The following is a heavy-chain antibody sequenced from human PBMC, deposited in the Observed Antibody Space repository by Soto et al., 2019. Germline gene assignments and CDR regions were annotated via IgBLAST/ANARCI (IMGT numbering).Heavy chain of an antibody. D-gene: IGHD3-22*01. Sequence: EVQLVESGGGLVQPGGSLKLSCAASGFTFSGSAMHWVRQASGKGLQCVGRIRSKANSYATSYDASVKGRFTISRDDSKNTAYLQMNSLRTEDTAVYYCTRRYFYDSSGYYMDDYWGQGTLVTVSS. J-gene: IGHJ4*02. CDR3: TRRYFYDSSGYYMDDY. CDR2: IRSKANSYAT. V-gene: IGHV3-73*02. CDR1: GFTFSGSA.